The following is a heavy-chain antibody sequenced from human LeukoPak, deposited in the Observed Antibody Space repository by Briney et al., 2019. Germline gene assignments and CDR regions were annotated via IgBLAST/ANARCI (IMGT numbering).Heavy chain of an antibody. CDR2: IYYSGST. Sequence: SSETLSLTCTVSGGSISSYYWSWIRQPPGKGLEWIGYIYYSGSTNYNPSLKSRVTMSVDTSKNQFSLKLSSVTAADTAVYYCARDQYYYDSSAYLFDYWGQGTLVTVSS. V-gene: IGHV4-59*12. CDR1: GGSISSYY. J-gene: IGHJ4*02. CDR3: ARDQYYYDSSAYLFDY. D-gene: IGHD3-22*01.